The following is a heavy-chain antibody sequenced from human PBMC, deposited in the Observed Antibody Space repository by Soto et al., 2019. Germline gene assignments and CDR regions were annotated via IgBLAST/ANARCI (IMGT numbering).Heavy chain of an antibody. CDR1: GAYIRTYF. CDR3: ASLGRNYYNGMDV. CDR2: ISPDGSA. V-gene: IGHV4-4*07. Sequence: SETLSLTCSVSGAYIRTYFWTWIRQPAGKGLEWMGRISPDGSATYNPSLQSRVSMFVDTSKNEFSLRLTSVTATDTAVYYCASLGRNYYNGMDVWGQGTSVTVSS. J-gene: IGHJ6*02.